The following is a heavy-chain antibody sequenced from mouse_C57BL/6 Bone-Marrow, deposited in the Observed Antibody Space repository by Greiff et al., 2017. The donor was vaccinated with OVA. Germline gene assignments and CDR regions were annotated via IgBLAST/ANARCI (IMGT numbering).Heavy chain of an antibody. CDR2: IYPGSGST. CDR3: ARVITTVVASYYYAMDY. V-gene: IGHV1-55*01. J-gene: IGHJ4*01. CDR1: GYTFTSYW. D-gene: IGHD1-1*01. Sequence: VQLQQPGAELVKPGASVKMSCKASGYTFTSYWITWVKQRPGQGLEWIGDIYPGSGSTNYNEKFKSKATLTVDTSSSTAYMQLSSLTSEDSAVYYGARVITTVVASYYYAMDYWGQGTSVTVSS.